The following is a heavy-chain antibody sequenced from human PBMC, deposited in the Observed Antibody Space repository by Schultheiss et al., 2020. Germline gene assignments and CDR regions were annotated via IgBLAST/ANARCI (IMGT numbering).Heavy chain of an antibody. V-gene: IGHV4-38-2*01. Sequence: SETLSLTCAVSGYSISSGYYWGWIRQPPGKGLEWIGSIYYSGSTYYNPSLKSRVTISVDTSKNQFSLKLSSVTAADTAVYYCASQVNIVVVVAAWEDAFDIWGQGTMVTVSS. CDR3: ASQVNIVVVVAAWEDAFDI. J-gene: IGHJ3*02. CDR2: IYYSGST. D-gene: IGHD2-15*01. CDR1: GYSISSGYY.